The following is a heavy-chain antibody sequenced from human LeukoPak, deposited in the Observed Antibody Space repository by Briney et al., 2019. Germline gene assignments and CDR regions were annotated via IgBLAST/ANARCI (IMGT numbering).Heavy chain of an antibody. CDR3: AKDRPIAAAWEDY. D-gene: IGHD6-13*01. V-gene: IGHV3-23*01. J-gene: IGHJ4*02. Sequence: GGSLRLSCAASGFTFSSYAMSWVRQAPGKGLEWVSAISGSGGSTYYADSVKGRFTISGDNSKNTLYPQMNSLRAEDTAVYCCAKDRPIAAAWEDYWGQGTLVTVSS. CDR2: ISGSGGST. CDR1: GFTFSSYA.